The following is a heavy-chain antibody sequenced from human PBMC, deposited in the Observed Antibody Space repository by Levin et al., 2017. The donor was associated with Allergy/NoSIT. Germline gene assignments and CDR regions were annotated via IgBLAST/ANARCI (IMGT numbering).Heavy chain of an antibody. CDR3: ARDRGHDYGDYRVSY. Sequence: GGSLRLSCAASGFTFSSYSMNWVRQAPGKGLEWVSYISSSSSTIYYADSVKGRFTISRDNAKNSLYLQMNSLRAEDTAVYYCARDRGHDYGDYRVSYWGQGTLVTVSS. D-gene: IGHD4-17*01. CDR1: GFTFSSYS. CDR2: ISSSSSTI. V-gene: IGHV3-48*01. J-gene: IGHJ4*02.